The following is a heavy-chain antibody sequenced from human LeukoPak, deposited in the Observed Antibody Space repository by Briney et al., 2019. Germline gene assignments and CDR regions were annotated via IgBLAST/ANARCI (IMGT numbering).Heavy chain of an antibody. CDR1: EFTFSSYC. D-gene: IGHD4-17*01. Sequence: GGSLRLSCAASEFTFSSYCMHWVRQAPGKGLQYVSAISRDGSGTYYAKSVEGRFTISRDNAKNSLYLQMNSLRAEDTAVYYCARDYNSDYGDLMGVMGGYWGQGTLVTVSS. CDR3: ARDYNSDYGDLMGVMGGY. CDR2: ISRDGSGT. V-gene: IGHV3-64*01. J-gene: IGHJ4*02.